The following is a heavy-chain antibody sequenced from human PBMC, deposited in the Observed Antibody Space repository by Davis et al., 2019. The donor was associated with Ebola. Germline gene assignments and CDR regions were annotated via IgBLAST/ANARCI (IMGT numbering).Heavy chain of an antibody. CDR2: IAYDGSNK. D-gene: IGHD6-19*01. J-gene: IGHJ4*02. CDR1: GFTFNNYA. Sequence: GGSLRLSCAASGFTFNNYAMHWVRQAPGKGLEWVAVIAYDGSNKWYVDSVKGRFTISRDNPKNTLYLQMNSLRPEDTAMYFCARDSAPAEAPTRTFDYWGQGTLVTVSS. V-gene: IGHV3-30*04. CDR3: ARDSAPAEAPTRTFDY.